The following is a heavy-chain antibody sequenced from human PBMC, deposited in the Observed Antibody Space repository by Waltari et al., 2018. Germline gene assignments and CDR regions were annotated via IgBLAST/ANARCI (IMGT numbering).Heavy chain of an antibody. D-gene: IGHD2-2*01. CDR3: ARQDIVVVPAVGYYYYGMDV. CDR2: IYYSGST. CDR1: GGSISSSSYY. Sequence: QLQLQESGPGLVKPSETLSLTCTVSGGSISSSSYYWGWIRPPPGKGLEWIGSIYYSGSTYYNPSLKSRVTISVDTSKNQFSLKLSSVTAADTAVYYCARQDIVVVPAVGYYYYGMDVWGQGTTVTVSS. J-gene: IGHJ6*02. V-gene: IGHV4-39*01.